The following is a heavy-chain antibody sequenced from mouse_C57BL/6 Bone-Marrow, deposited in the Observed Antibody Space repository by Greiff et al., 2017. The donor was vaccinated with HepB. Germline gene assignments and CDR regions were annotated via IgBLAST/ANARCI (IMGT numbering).Heavy chain of an antibody. CDR2: IYPGDGDT. Sequence: QVQLQQSGPELVKPGASVKISCKASGYAFSSSWMNWVKQRPGKGLGWIGRIYPGDGDTNYNGKFKGKATLTADKSSSTAYLQLSSLTSEDTAVYYCATFDVWGTGTTVTVSS. CDR1: GYAFSSSW. J-gene: IGHJ1*03. V-gene: IGHV1-82*01. CDR3: ATFDV.